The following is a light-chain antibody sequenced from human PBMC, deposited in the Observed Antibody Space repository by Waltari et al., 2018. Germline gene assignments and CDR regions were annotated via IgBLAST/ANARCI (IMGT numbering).Light chain of an antibody. CDR3: QEIYSTPSLT. J-gene: IGKJ4*01. Sequence: DIQMTQSPSSLYASVGDRVTITCRAGQNINSFLNWYQQKPGKAPKLLIYAASNWESGVPSRFSGSGSGTDFTLTISSLQPADFATYYCQEIYSTPSLTFGGGTTVEIK. CDR2: AAS. V-gene: IGKV1-39*01. CDR1: QNINSF.